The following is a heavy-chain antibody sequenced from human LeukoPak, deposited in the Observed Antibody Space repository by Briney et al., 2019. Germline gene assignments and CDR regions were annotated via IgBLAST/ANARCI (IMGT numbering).Heavy chain of an antibody. CDR2: IYYSGST. J-gene: IGHJ4*02. Sequence: SETLSLTCTVSGGSISSSSYYWGWIRQPPGKGLEWIGSIYYSGSTYYNPSLKSRVTISVDTSKNQFSLKLSSVTAADTAVYYCARDNTRGYSYGYWKIDYWGQGTLVTVSS. V-gene: IGHV4-39*07. D-gene: IGHD5-18*01. CDR1: GGSISSSSYY. CDR3: ARDNTRGYSYGYWKIDY.